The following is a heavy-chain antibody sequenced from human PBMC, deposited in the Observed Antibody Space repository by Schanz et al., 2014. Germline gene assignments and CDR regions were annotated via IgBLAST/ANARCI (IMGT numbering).Heavy chain of an antibody. D-gene: IGHD3-9*01. CDR3: AKHVRSLTGNDY. CDR1: GFTFFGSFA. V-gene: IGHV3-23*01. J-gene: IGHJ4*02. Sequence: EVQLLESGGGLVQPGGSLRLSCVASGFTFFGSFAMSWVRQAPGKGLELVSGMSGSGSTADYADSVKGRFTISRDNSRKTLCLQMNSLRADDTAVYYCAKHVRSLTGNDYWGQGTRVTVSS. CDR2: MSGSGSTA.